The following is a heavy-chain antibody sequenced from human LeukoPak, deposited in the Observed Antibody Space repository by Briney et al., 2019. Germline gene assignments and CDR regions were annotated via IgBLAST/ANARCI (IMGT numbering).Heavy chain of an antibody. D-gene: IGHD3-22*01. J-gene: IGHJ3*02. CDR3: AREAGDSSGYYYDKGAFDI. V-gene: IGHV4-4*07. CDR2: IYTSGST. CDR1: GGSISSYY. Sequence: SETLSLTCTVSGGSISSYYWSWIRQPAGKGLEWIGRIYTSGSTNYNPSLKSRVTMSLDTSKNQFSLKLSSVTAADTAAYFCAREAGDSSGYYYDKGAFDIWGQGTKVIVSS.